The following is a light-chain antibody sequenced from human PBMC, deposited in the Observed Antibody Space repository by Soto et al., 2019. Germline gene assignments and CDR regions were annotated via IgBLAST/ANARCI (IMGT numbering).Light chain of an antibody. CDR3: SSYTSGSTGV. Sequence: QSALTQPASVSGSPGQSITISCTGTSSDVGGYNYVYWYQQHPGKAPKHMIYDVSNRPSGVSNRFSGSKYGNTASLTISGLQAEDEADYYCSSYTSGSTGVFGGGTQLNVL. CDR2: DVS. CDR1: SSDVGGYNY. J-gene: IGLJ3*02. V-gene: IGLV2-14*01.